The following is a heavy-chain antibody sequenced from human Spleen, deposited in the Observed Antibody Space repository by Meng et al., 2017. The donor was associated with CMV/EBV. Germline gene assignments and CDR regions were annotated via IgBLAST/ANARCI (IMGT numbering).Heavy chain of an antibody. CDR1: GYTFTSYY. CDR2: INPDSGGT. V-gene: IGHV1-2*02. CDR3: ARTYDILKDGLDV. J-gene: IGHJ6*02. Sequence: ASVKVSCKASGYTFTSYYMHWVRQAPGQGLEWMGWINPDSGGTNYAQKFQGRVTMTRDTSITTAYMELRSLRSDDTAIYYCARTYDILKDGLDVWGPGTTVTVSS. D-gene: IGHD3-9*01.